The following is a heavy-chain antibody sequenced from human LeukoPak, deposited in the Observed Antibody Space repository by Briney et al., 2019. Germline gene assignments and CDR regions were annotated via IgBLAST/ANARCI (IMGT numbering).Heavy chain of an antibody. Sequence: GGSLRLSCAASGFTVSSNYMSWVRQAPGKGLEWVSVIYSGGSTYYADSVKGRFTISRDNSKNTLYLQMNSLRAEDTAVYYCARAGYGDYPLDYWGQGTLVTVSS. J-gene: IGHJ4*02. CDR2: IYSGGST. D-gene: IGHD4-17*01. CDR1: GFTVSSNY. CDR3: ARAGYGDYPLDY. V-gene: IGHV3-53*01.